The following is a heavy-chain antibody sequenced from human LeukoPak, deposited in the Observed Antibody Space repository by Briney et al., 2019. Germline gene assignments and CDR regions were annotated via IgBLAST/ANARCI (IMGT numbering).Heavy chain of an antibody. CDR3: ARIRVYSGYDLDAFDI. V-gene: IGHV4-59*01. Sequence: PSETLSLTCTVSGGSLSSYYWSWIRQPPGKGLEWIGYIYYSGSTNYNPSLKSRVTISVDTSKNQFSLKLSSVTAADTAVYYCARIRVYSGYDLDAFDIWGQGTMVTVSS. CDR2: IYYSGST. J-gene: IGHJ3*02. D-gene: IGHD5-12*01. CDR1: GGSLSSYY.